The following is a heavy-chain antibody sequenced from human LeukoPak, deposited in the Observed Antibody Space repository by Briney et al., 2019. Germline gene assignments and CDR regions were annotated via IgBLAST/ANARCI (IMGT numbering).Heavy chain of an antibody. Sequence: GRSLRLSCAASGFTFSSYGMHWVRHAPGKGLEWVAVISYDGSNRYYADSVKGRFTISRDNSKNTLYLQMNSLRAADTAVYYCATDDYYGSGSYSFDYWGQGTLVTVSS. D-gene: IGHD3-10*01. CDR2: ISYDGSNR. V-gene: IGHV3-30*03. J-gene: IGHJ4*02. CDR3: ATDDYYGSGSYSFDY. CDR1: GFTFSSYG.